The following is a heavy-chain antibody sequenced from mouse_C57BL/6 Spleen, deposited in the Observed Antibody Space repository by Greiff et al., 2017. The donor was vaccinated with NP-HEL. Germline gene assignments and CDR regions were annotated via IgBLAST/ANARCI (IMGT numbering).Heavy chain of an antibody. J-gene: IGHJ4*01. D-gene: IGHD2-1*01. CDR3: ARGGGYYGNYGYAMDY. CDR2: IYPGDGDT. Sequence: QVQLQQSGAELVKPGASVKISCKASGYAFSSYWMNWVKQRPGKGLEWIGQIYPGDGDTNYNGKFKGKATLTADKSSSTAYMQLSSLTSEDSAVYFCARGGGYYGNYGYAMDYWGQGTSVTVSS. CDR1: GYAFSSYW. V-gene: IGHV1-80*01.